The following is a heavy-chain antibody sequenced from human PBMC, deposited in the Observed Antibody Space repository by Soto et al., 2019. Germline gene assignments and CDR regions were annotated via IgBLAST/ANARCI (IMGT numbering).Heavy chain of an antibody. V-gene: IGHV4-59*01. Sequence: SSETLSLTCTVSGGSISSYYWSWIRQPPGKGLEWIGYIYYSGSTNYNPSLKSRVTISVDTSKNQFSLKLSSVTAADTAVYYCARARNIAAPDYWGQGTLVTVSS. D-gene: IGHD6-6*01. CDR3: ARARNIAAPDY. CDR1: GGSISSYY. J-gene: IGHJ4*02. CDR2: IYYSGST.